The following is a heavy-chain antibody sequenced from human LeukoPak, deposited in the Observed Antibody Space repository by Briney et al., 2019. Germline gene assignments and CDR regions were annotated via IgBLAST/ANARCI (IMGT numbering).Heavy chain of an antibody. CDR1: AFTFSSYG. Sequence: PGGSLRLSCAASAFTFSSYGMHWVRQAPGKGLEWVAFIRYDGSNKYYADSVKGRFTISRDNSKNTLYLQMNSLRAEDTAVYYCAKEYCSGGSCYYFDYWGQGTLVTVSS. D-gene: IGHD2-15*01. J-gene: IGHJ4*02. CDR2: IRYDGSNK. CDR3: AKEYCSGGSCYYFDY. V-gene: IGHV3-30*02.